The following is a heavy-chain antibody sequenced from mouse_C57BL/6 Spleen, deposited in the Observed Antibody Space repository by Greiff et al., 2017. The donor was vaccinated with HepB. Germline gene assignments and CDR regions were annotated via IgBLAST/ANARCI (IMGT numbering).Heavy chain of an antibody. CDR3: ARRTMVTYWYFDV. D-gene: IGHD2-2*01. CDR2: ISSGSSTI. J-gene: IGHJ1*03. CDR1: GFTFSDYG. Sequence: EVQLQESGGGLVKPGGSLKLSCAASGFTFSDYGMHWVRQAPEKGLEWVAYISSGSSTIYYADTVKGRFTISRDNAKNTLFLQMTSLRSEDTAMYYCARRTMVTYWYFDVWGTGTTVTVSS. V-gene: IGHV5-17*01.